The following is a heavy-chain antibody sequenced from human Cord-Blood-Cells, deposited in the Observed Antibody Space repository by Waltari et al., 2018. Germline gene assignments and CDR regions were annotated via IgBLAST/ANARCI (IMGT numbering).Heavy chain of an antibody. CDR1: GGSISSYS. D-gene: IGHD4-17*01. J-gene: IGHJ4*02. V-gene: IGHV4-4*07. CDR2: IYTSGST. CDR3: ARSPRGAYGDYFDY. Sequence: QVQLQESGPGLVKPSETLSLTCTVSGGSISSYSWSWIRQPAGKGLGWIGRIYTSGSTNYNPSLKSRVTMSVDTSKNQFSLKLSSVTAADTAVYYCARSPRGAYGDYFDYWGQGTLVTVSS.